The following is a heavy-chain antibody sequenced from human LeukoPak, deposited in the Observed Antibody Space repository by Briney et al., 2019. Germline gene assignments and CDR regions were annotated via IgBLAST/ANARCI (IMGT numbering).Heavy chain of an antibody. V-gene: IGHV3-66*01. CDR1: GFTVSSNY. CDR2: IYSGGST. Sequence: GGSLILSCAASGFTVSSNYVSWVRQAPGKGLEWVSVIYSGGSTYYADSVKGRFTISRDNSKNTLYLQMNSLRAEDTAVYYCARVSVEQWLIYYYYGMDVWGQGTTVTVSS. J-gene: IGHJ6*02. D-gene: IGHD6-19*01. CDR3: ARVSVEQWLIYYYYGMDV.